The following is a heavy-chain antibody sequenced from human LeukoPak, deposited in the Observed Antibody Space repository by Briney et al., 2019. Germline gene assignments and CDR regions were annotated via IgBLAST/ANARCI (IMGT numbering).Heavy chain of an antibody. CDR3: ARDTYDILTDFGDY. CDR2: MNPNSGGT. CDR1: GYTFVGYY. V-gene: IGHV1-2*02. J-gene: IGHJ4*02. D-gene: IGHD3-9*01. Sequence: GSVRVSCKASGYTFVGYYMHWVRQAPGQGLEWMGWMNPNSGGTNYAQTFQGRVTITRDTSISTAYMELSRLRSDDTPMYYCARDTYDILTDFGDYWGQGTLVTVSS.